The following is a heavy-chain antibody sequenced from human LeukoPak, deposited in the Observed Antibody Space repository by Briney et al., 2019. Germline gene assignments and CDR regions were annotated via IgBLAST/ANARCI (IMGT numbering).Heavy chain of an antibody. CDR3: ARDHRVVHGDYDPSWFDY. D-gene: IGHD4-17*01. V-gene: IGHV3-21*01. J-gene: IGHJ4*02. Sequence: GGSLRLSCAASGFTFDDYAMHWVRQAPGKGLEWVSSISSSSSYIYYADSVKGRFTISRDNAKNSLYLQMNSLRAEDTAVYYCARDHRVVHGDYDPSWFDYWGQGTLVTVSS. CDR1: GFTFDDYA. CDR2: ISSSSSYI.